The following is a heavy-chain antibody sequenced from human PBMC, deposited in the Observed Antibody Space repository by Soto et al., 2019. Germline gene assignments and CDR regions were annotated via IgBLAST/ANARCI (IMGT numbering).Heavy chain of an antibody. CDR3: AKELGEYIAASCTNYYYYMDV. CDR2: ISYDGSNK. CDR1: GFTFSSYG. V-gene: IGHV3-30*18. J-gene: IGHJ6*03. D-gene: IGHD6-13*01. Sequence: PGGSLRLSCAASGFTFSSYGMHWVRQAPGKGLEGVAVISYDGSNKYYADSVKGRFTISRDNSKNTLYLQMNSLRAEDTAVYYCAKELGEYIAASCTNYYYYMDVWGKGTTVTVSS.